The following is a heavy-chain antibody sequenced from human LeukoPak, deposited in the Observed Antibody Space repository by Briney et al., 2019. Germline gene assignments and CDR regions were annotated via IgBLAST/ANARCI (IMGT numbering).Heavy chain of an antibody. CDR3: ARAWSGVGTNPFRGGMDV. CDR1: GYTFTSYY. Sequence: ASVKVSCKASGYTFTSYYMHWVRQAPGQGLEWMGIINPSGGSTSYAQKFQGRVTMTRDTSTSTVYMELSSLRSEDTAVYYCARAWSGVGTNPFRGGMDVWGQGTTVTVSS. CDR2: INPSGGST. D-gene: IGHD2-2*01. V-gene: IGHV1-46*01. J-gene: IGHJ6*02.